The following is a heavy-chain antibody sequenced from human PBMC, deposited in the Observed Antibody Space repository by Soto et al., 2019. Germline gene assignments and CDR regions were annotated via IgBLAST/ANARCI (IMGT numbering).Heavy chain of an antibody. D-gene: IGHD1-26*01. CDR2: IYWDDDK. V-gene: IGHV2-5*02. J-gene: IGHJ5*01. CDR3: AHRVGSFYGFDC. Sequence: QITLKESGPTLVKPTQTLTLTCTFSGFSLSTSGAGVGWIRQPPGKALEWLALIYWDDDKRYSPSLESRLNIPNDPYNNQVVLIMTNMDPVDTAIYYCAHRVGSFYGFDCWGQGTMVTVSS. CDR1: GFSLSTSGAG.